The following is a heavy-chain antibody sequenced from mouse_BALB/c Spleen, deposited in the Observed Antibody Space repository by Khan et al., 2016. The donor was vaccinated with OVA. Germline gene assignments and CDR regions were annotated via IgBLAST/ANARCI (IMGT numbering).Heavy chain of an antibody. J-gene: IGHJ2*01. CDR1: GFTFSSYG. CDR2: INSNGGST. Sequence: EVELVESGGGLVQPGGSLKLSCAASGFTFSSYGISWVRQTPDKRLELVATINSNGGSTYYPDSVKGRFTISRDNAKNTLYLQMSSLKSEDTARYYCARMARTINGGQGTTLTVSS. CDR3: ARMARTIN. V-gene: IGHV5-6-3*01.